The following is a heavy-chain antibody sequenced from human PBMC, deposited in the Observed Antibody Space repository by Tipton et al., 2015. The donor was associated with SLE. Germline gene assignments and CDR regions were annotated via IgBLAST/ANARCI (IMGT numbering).Heavy chain of an antibody. CDR3: ARDLAYCSSTSCFDYFDY. Sequence: LRLSCAVYGGSFSGYYWSWIRQPAGKGLEWIGRIYTSGSTNYNPSLKSRVTISVDTSKNQFSLKLSSVTAADTAVYYCARDLAYCSSTSCFDYFDYWGQGTLVTVSS. CDR2: IYTSGST. D-gene: IGHD2-2*01. CDR1: GGSFSGYY. V-gene: IGHV4-4*07. J-gene: IGHJ4*02.